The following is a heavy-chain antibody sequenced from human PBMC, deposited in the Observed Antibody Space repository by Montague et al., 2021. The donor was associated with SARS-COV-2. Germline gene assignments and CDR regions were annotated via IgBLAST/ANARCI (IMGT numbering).Heavy chain of an antibody. CDR1: GDSISNYS. J-gene: IGHJ6*02. V-gene: IGHV4-59*08. Sequence: SETLSLTCSVSGDSISNYSWSWIRQSPGKGLEWIGYIYHSGGTNYNPSLTSRVTISVDTSKNQVSLKLTSVTAADTAVYYCARHLRVTTVTSHMYHYAMDVWGQGTTVTVSS. D-gene: IGHD4-11*01. CDR3: ARHLRVTTVTSHMYHYAMDV. CDR2: IYHSGGT.